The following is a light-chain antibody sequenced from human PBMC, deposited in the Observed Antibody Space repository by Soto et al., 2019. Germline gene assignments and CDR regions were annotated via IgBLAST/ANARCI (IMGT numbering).Light chain of an antibody. J-gene: IGKJ1*01. CDR3: QQYYNWPRT. Sequence: EIVMTQSPGTLSLSPGDTATLSCSASQSLGSDLAWYQQKPGQAPRLLIFGASARPTGIPARISGSGSGTEFTLTISSLLSEDFAVYFCQQYYNWPRTFGQGTKVDI. V-gene: IGKV3-15*01. CDR2: GAS. CDR1: QSLGSD.